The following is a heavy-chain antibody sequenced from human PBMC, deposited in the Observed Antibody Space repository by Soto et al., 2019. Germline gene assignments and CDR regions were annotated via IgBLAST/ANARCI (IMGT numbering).Heavy chain of an antibody. CDR1: GGSVSSGSYY. D-gene: IGHD3-22*01. Sequence: SETLSLTCTVSGGSVSSGSYYWSWIRQPPGKGLEWIGYIYYSGSTNYNPSLKSRVTISGDTSKNQFSLKLGSVTAADTAVYYCARDRSYYDSSGYYRSFDYWGQGTLVTVSS. V-gene: IGHV4-61*01. CDR3: ARDRSYYDSSGYYRSFDY. J-gene: IGHJ4*02. CDR2: IYYSGST.